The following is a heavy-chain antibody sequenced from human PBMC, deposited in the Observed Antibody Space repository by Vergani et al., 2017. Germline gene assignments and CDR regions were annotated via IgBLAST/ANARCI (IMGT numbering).Heavy chain of an antibody. J-gene: IGHJ4*02. CDR3: ARRVGVYSYGDY. CDR1: GGSFSGYY. D-gene: IGHD5-18*01. Sequence: QVQLQQWGAGLLKPSETLSLTCAVYGGSFSGYYWSWIRQPPGKGLEWIGEINHSGSTNYNPPLKSRGTISVDPSKNQFSLKLSSVTAADTAVYYCARRVGVYSYGDYWGQGTLVTVSS. V-gene: IGHV4-34*01. CDR2: INHSGST.